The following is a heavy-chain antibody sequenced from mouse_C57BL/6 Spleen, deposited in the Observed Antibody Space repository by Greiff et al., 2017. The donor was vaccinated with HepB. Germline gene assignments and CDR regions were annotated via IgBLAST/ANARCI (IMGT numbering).Heavy chain of an antibody. J-gene: IGHJ2*01. D-gene: IGHD2-5*01. CDR3: ARPYYSNLYYFDY. Sequence: EVQLQQSGPELVKPGASVKISCKASGYSFTGYYMHWVKQSSEKSLEWIGEINPSTGGTSYNQKFKGKATLTVDKSSSTAYMQLKSLTSEDSAVYYCARPYYSNLYYFDYWGQGTTLTVSS. CDR2: INPSTGGT. CDR1: GYSFTGYY. V-gene: IGHV1-43*01.